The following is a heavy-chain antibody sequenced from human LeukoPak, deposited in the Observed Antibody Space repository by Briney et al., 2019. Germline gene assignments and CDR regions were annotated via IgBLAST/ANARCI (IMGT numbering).Heavy chain of an antibody. CDR2: ISAYNGNT. D-gene: IGHD6-13*01. Sequence: GASVKVSCKASGYTFTSYGISWVRQAPGQGLEWMGWISAYNGNTNYAQKLQGRVTMTTDTSTSTAYMELRSLRSDDTAVYYCASADFIAAAGTVDYWGQGTLVTVSS. V-gene: IGHV1-18*01. J-gene: IGHJ4*02. CDR3: ASADFIAAAGTVDY. CDR1: GYTFTSYG.